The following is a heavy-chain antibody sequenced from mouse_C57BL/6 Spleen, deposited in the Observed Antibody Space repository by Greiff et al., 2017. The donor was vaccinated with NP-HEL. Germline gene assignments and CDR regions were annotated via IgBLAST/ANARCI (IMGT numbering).Heavy chain of an antibody. D-gene: IGHD1-1*01. CDR2: ISSGGDYI. J-gene: IGHJ2*01. CDR1: GFTFSSYA. CDR3: TRDRDYGISHFDY. V-gene: IGHV5-9-1*02. Sequence: EVQRVESGEGLVKPGGSLKLSCAASGFTFSSYAMSWVRQTPEKRLEWVAYISSGGDYIYYADTVKGRFTISRDNARNTLYLQMSSLKSEDTAMYYCTRDRDYGISHFDYWGQGTTLTVSS.